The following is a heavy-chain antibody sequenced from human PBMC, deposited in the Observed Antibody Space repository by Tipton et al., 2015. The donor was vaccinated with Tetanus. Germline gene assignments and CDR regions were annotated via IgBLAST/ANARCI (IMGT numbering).Heavy chain of an antibody. J-gene: IGHJ4*02. V-gene: IGHV3-21*01. Sequence: SLRLSCEVSGFTFSNYRMNWVRQAPGKGLEWVASISSTTAXIDYAXSVKGRFTISRDNAKNSVYLQMNSLGVEDSAVYFCASGGSLDYWGQGTLVTVAS. D-gene: IGHD3-10*01. CDR1: GFTFSNYR. CDR2: ISSTTAXI. CDR3: ASGGSLDY.